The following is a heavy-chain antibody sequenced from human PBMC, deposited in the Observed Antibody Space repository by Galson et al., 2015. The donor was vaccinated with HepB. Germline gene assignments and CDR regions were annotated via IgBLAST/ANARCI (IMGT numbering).Heavy chain of an antibody. V-gene: IGHV1-24*01. J-gene: IGHJ4*02. CDR1: GYTLTELS. Sequence: SVKVSCKVSGYTLTELSMHWVRQAPGKGLEWMGGFDPEDGETIYAQKFQGRVTMTEDTSTDTAYMELSSLRSEDTAVYYCATDRARGLWQQLVPAPLFDYWGQGTLVTVSS. CDR2: FDPEDGET. D-gene: IGHD6-13*01. CDR3: ATDRARGLWQQLVPAPLFDY.